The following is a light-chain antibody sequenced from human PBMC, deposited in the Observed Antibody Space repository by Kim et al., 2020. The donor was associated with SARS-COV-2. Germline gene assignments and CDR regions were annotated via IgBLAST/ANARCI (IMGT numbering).Light chain of an antibody. CDR2: GAS. J-gene: IGKJ4*01. Sequence: SPGESATLSGSARQSVRTSIAWYQQKPGQAPRLLIYGASTRATGIPARFSGSGSGTEFTLTISSLQSEDFAVYYCQEYNNWPPLTFGGGTKVDIK. V-gene: IGKV3-15*01. CDR1: QSVRTS. CDR3: QEYNNWPPLT.